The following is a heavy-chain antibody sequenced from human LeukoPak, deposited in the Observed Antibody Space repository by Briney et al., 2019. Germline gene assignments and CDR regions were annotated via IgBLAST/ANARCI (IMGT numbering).Heavy chain of an antibody. V-gene: IGHV3-21*01. CDR2: ISSSSSYI. Sequence: PGGSLRLSCAASGFTFSSYSMNWVRQAPGKGLEWVSSISSSSSYIYDADSVKGRFTISRDNAKNSLYLQMNSLRAEDTAVYYCARDLQGAAAGKELVYWGQGTLVTVSS. D-gene: IGHD6-13*01. CDR1: GFTFSSYS. CDR3: ARDLQGAAAGKELVY. J-gene: IGHJ4*02.